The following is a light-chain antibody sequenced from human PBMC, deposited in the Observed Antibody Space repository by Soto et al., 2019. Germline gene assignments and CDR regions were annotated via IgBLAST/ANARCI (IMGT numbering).Light chain of an antibody. CDR2: DAS. CDR1: QSVSSY. V-gene: IGKV3-11*01. Sequence: EIVLTQFQATPCLSPGERAPLSWRASQSVSSYLAWYQQKPGQAPRLLIYDASNRATGIPARFSGSGSGTDFTLTISSLEPEDSAVYYCQQRHMWPTTFGQGTRLE. J-gene: IGKJ5*01. CDR3: QQRHMWPTT.